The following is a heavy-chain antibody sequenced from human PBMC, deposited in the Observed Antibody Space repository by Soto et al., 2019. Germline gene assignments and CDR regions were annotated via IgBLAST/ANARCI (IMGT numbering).Heavy chain of an antibody. V-gene: IGHV5-51*01. Sequence: GESLKTSWKGSGNSFSSYLIALVRQLPGKGLEWMGIIYPDDSDTRYSRSFQGQVTISVDKSISAANLHWNSLKASDTAVYYCARLSYPKNYYYYSMDVWGQGTAVTVSS. D-gene: IGHD3-10*01. J-gene: IGHJ6*02. CDR2: IYPDDSDT. CDR1: GNSFSSYL. CDR3: ARLSYPKNYYYYSMDV.